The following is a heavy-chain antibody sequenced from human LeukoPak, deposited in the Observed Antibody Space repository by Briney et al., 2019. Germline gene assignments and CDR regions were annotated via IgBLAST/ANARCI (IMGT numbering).Heavy chain of an antibody. Sequence: GGSLRLSCAASGFTFSSYWMGWVRQAPGRGLEWVANIKGDGSEEYYVDSVKGLFTISRDNAKNSLYLHMNSLRAEDTAVYYCAASIVVVVAATLPDDYWGQGTLVTVSS. D-gene: IGHD2-15*01. CDR3: AASIVVVVAATLPDDY. V-gene: IGHV3-7*05. CDR1: GFTFSSYW. J-gene: IGHJ4*02. CDR2: IKGDGSEE.